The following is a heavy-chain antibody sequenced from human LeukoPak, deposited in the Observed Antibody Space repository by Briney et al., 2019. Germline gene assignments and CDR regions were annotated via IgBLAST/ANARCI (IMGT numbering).Heavy chain of an antibody. CDR1: GGSIRSSYYY. V-gene: IGHV4-61*05. CDR3: ASHNYYDSSGYYHNWFDP. Sequence: SETLSLTCTVSGGSIRSSYYYWGWIRQPPGKGLEWIGYIYYSGSTNYNPSLKSRVTISVDTSKNQFSLKLSSVTAADTAVYYCASHNYYDSSGYYHNWFDPWDQGTLVTVSS. CDR2: IYYSGST. J-gene: IGHJ5*02. D-gene: IGHD3-22*01.